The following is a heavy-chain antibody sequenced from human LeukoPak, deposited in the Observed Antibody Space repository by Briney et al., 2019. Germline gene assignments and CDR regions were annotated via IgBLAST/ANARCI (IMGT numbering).Heavy chain of an antibody. J-gene: IGHJ3*02. CDR2: ISYDGSNK. V-gene: IGHV3-30*18. CDR3: AKESWSTGSGKGAFDI. CDR1: GFTFSSYG. D-gene: IGHD3-10*01. Sequence: QAGGSLRLSCAASGFTFSSYGMHWVRQAPGKGLDWVAVISYDGSNKYYADSVKGRFTISRDNYKKTLYLQMNSLRAEDTAVFYCAKESWSTGSGKGAFDIWGQGTMVTVSS.